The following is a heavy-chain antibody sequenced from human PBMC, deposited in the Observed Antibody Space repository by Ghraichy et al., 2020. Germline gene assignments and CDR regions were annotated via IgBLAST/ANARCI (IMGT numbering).Heavy chain of an antibody. D-gene: IGHD2-15*01. J-gene: IGHJ4*02. V-gene: IGHV3-74*01. Sequence: LNISCAASGFTLSNYWMHWVRQVPGKGLVWVSRINSDGSSTTYADSVKGRFTISRDNAKNTLYLQMNSLRAEDTAVYHCAREYCRGGRCFFGTGGSHFANWGQGTLVTVSS. CDR1: GFTLSNYW. CDR3: AREYCRGGRCFFGTGGSHFAN. CDR2: INSDGSST.